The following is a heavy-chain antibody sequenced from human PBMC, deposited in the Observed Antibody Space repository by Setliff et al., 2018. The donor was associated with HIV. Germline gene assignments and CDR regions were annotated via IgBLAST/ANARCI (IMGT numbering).Heavy chain of an antibody. CDR1: GYKFTNHW. V-gene: IGHV5-51*01. CDR3: ARHITGISFFSYMDV. D-gene: IGHD1-20*01. CDR2: IYPGDSDT. Sequence: GESLKISCKGSGYKFTNHWIGWVRQMPGKGLEWMGLIYPGDSDTRYSPSSQGQVTISADKSISTAYLQWSSLKASDTAMYYCARHITGISFFSYMDVWGTGTTVTVSS. J-gene: IGHJ6*03.